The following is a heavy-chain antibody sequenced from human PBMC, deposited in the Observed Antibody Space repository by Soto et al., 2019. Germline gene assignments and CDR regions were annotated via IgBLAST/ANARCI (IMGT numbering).Heavy chain of an antibody. CDR1: GGSISTGGYY. Sequence: QVQLQESGPGLVKPSQTLSLTCTVSGGSISTGGYYWTWIRQHPGKGLEWIGYIYYSGSTYYNPALKSRVTISVDTSKNQFSLKLSSVTAADTAVYYCARGLSVTLLDNWGQGTLVTVSS. D-gene: IGHD2-21*02. CDR3: ARGLSVTLLDN. V-gene: IGHV4-31*03. J-gene: IGHJ4*02. CDR2: IYYSGST.